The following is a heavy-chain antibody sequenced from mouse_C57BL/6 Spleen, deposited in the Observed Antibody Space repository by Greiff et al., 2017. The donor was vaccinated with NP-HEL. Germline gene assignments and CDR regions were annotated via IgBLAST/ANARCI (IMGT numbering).Heavy chain of an antibody. CDR3: ARGTTVGFDRYAMDY. CDR2: INPNYGTT. D-gene: IGHD1-1*01. J-gene: IGHJ4*01. CDR1: GYSFTDYN. Sequence: LVESGPELVKPGASVKISCKASGYSFTDYNMNWVKQSNGKSLEWIGVINPNYGTTSYNQKFKGKATLTVDQSSSTAYMQLNSLTSEDSAVYYCARGTTVGFDRYAMDYWGQGTSVTVSS. V-gene: IGHV1-39*01.